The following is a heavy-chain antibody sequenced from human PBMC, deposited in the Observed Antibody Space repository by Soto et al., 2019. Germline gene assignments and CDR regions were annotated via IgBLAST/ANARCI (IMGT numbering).Heavy chain of an antibody. D-gene: IGHD3-10*01. CDR3: ASSDYYASRQYVWFDP. CDR1: GGSFSVYA. CDR2: IVPVLGAP. V-gene: IGHV1-69*01. J-gene: IGHJ5*02. Sequence: QVRLVQSENEVKKPGSSVQVSCKTSGGSFSVYAINWFRRSPGQGLEWMGGIVPVLGAPVYSQKFQGRLSIAADASTTTASMALSSLTSDDTAIYYWASSDYYASRQYVWFDPWGQGTLVLVSP.